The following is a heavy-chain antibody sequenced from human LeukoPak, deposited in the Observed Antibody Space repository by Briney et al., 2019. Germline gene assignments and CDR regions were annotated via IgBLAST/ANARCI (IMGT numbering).Heavy chain of an antibody. Sequence: GGSLRLSCAASGFTFSSYAMSWVRQAPGKGLEWVSAISGSGDETYYADSVKGRFTISRDNSKNTLYLQMNSLRAEDTAVYYCAKESWRTAMATMDYWGQGTLVTVSS. J-gene: IGHJ4*02. V-gene: IGHV3-23*01. CDR3: AKESWRTAMATMDY. CDR2: ISGSGDET. CDR1: GFTFSSYA. D-gene: IGHD5-18*01.